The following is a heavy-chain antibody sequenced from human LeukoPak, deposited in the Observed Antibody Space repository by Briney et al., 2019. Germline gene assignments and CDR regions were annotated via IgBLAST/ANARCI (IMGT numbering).Heavy chain of an antibody. Sequence: ASVKVSCKASGYTFTSYGISWVRQAPGQGLEWMGWISAYNGNTSYAQKLQGRVTMTTDTSTSTAYMELRSLRSDDTAVYYCARDTSPSVYGDYVDYWGQGTLVTVSS. D-gene: IGHD4-17*01. CDR1: GYTFTSYG. CDR3: ARDTSPSVYGDYVDY. CDR2: ISAYNGNT. J-gene: IGHJ4*02. V-gene: IGHV1-18*01.